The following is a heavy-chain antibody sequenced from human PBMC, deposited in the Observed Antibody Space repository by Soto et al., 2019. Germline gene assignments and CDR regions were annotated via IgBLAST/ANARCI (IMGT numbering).Heavy chain of an antibody. D-gene: IGHD3-3*01. V-gene: IGHV4-59*01. CDR1: GGSISSYY. CDR2: IYYSGST. J-gene: IGHJ6*03. CDR3: ARTYYDFWTSGYYYMDV. Sequence: SETLSLTCTVSGGSISSYYWSWIRQPPGKGLEWIGYIYYSGSTNYNPSLKSRVTISVDTSKNQFSLKLSSVTAADTAVYYCARTYYDFWTSGYYYMDVWGKGTTVTVSS.